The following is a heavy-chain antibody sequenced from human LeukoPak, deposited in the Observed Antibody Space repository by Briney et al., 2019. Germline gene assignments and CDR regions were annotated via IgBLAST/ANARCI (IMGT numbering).Heavy chain of an antibody. J-gene: IGHJ4*02. CDR2: IYPGDSDT. CDR3: ARLLDDSSGLVLYYFDY. CDR1: GYSFTSYW. V-gene: IGHV5-51*01. D-gene: IGHD3-22*01. Sequence: GESLQISCKGSGYSFTSYWIGWVRQMPGKGLEWMGIIYPGDSDTRYSPSFQGQVTISADKSISTAYLQWSSLKASDTAMYYCARLLDDSSGLVLYYFDYWGQGTLVTVSS.